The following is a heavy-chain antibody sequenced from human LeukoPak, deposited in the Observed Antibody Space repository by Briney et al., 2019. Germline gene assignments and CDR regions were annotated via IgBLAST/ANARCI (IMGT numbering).Heavy chain of an antibody. J-gene: IGHJ5*02. V-gene: IGHV4-39*07. CDR1: GGSISSSSYY. Sequence: SETLSLTCTVSGGSISSSSYYWGWIRQPPGKGLEWIGSIYYSGSTYYNPSLKSRVTISVDTSKNQFSLKLSSVTAADTAVYYCASTTVVIGADWFDPWGQGTLVTVSS. D-gene: IGHD4-23*01. CDR3: ASTTVVIGADWFDP. CDR2: IYYSGST.